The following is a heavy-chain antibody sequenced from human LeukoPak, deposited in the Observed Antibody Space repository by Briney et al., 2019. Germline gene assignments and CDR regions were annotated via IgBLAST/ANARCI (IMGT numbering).Heavy chain of an antibody. CDR3: AKDQYGSGRGYFDY. V-gene: IGHV3-74*01. Sequence: GGSLRLSCAASGFTFSNYMMHWVRRAPGKGLVWVSRIKSDGITITYADSVKGRFTISRDNAKNSLYLRMNSLRAEDTALYYCAKDQYGSGRGYFDYWGQGTLVTVSS. CDR2: IKSDGITI. D-gene: IGHD3-10*01. CDR1: GFTFSNYM. J-gene: IGHJ4*02.